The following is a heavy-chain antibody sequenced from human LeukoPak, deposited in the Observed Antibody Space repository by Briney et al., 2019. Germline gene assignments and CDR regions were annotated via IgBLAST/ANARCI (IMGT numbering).Heavy chain of an antibody. J-gene: IGHJ6*03. CDR2: INHSGST. D-gene: IGHD6-13*01. V-gene: IGHV4-34*01. CDR1: GGSFSGYY. CDR3: ARDSSSWYSTVFGTHYYYMDV. Sequence: PSETLSLTCAVYGGSFSGYYWSWIRQPPGKGLEWIGEINHSGSTNYNPSLKSRVTISVDTSKNQFSLKLSSVTAADTAVYYCARDSSSWYSTVFGTHYYYMDVWGKGTTVTVSS.